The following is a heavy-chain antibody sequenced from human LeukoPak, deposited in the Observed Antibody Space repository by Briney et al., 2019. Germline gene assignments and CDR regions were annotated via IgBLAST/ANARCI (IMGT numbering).Heavy chain of an antibody. CDR2: ISAYNGDT. Sequence: ASVKVSCKASGYTFGSYGFSWVRQAPGQGLEWMGWISAYNGDTKYAQKLQGRVTMTTDTSTTTAYMELRSLRSDDTAVYYCARVAERHLDYYFDYWGQGTLVTVSS. J-gene: IGHJ4*02. V-gene: IGHV1-18*01. CDR3: ARVAERHLDYYFDY. D-gene: IGHD6-25*01. CDR1: GYTFGSYG.